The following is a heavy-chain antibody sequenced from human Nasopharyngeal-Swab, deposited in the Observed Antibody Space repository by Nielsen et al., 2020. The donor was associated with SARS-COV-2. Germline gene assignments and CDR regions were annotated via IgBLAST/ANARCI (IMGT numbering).Heavy chain of an antibody. Sequence: WIGKPPGKGLEWIGEIYHSGSTNYNPSFKSRVTISVDNSKNQFSLSLSSGTAADTAVYYCSSLLTYYDFWSGYLNYYYMDVWGKGTTVTVSS. J-gene: IGHJ6*03. V-gene: IGHV4-4*02. CDR3: SSLLTYYDFWSGYLNYYYMDV. CDR2: IYHSGST. D-gene: IGHD3-3*01.